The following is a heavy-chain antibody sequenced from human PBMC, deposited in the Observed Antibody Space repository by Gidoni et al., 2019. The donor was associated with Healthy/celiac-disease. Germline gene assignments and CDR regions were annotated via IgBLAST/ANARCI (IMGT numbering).Heavy chain of an antibody. CDR2: IYPGDSDT. CDR3: ARSEGGCSGGSCYQRAYYYYGMDV. CDR1: GYSFTSYW. D-gene: IGHD2-15*01. Sequence: EVQLVQSGAEVKKPGESLKISCQGSGYSFTSYWIGWVPQMPGKGLEWMGIIYPGDSDTRYRPSFQGQVTISADKSISTAYLQWSSLKASDTAMYYCARSEGGCSGGSCYQRAYYYYGMDVWGQGTTVTVSS. V-gene: IGHV5-51*03. J-gene: IGHJ6*02.